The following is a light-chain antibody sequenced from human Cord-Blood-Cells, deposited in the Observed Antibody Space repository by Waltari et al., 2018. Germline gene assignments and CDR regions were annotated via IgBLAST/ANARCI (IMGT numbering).Light chain of an antibody. CDR3: QQYKNWWT. J-gene: IGKJ1*01. V-gene: IGKV3-15*01. CDR1: QSVSSN. Sequence: EIVMTQSPATLSVSPGERATLSGRASQSVSSNLAWYQQKPGQAPRLLIYGASTRATGIPGRLSGRGSGTEFTLTISSLRSEDFAVYYCQQYKNWWTFGQGTKVEI. CDR2: GAS.